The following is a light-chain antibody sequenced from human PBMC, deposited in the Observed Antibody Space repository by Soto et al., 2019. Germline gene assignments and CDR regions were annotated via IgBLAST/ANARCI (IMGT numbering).Light chain of an antibody. V-gene: IGKV1D-12*01. CDR1: QGINSW. CDR2: TAS. J-gene: IGKJ5*01. CDR3: QQANSYPIT. Sequence: DIQMTQSPSSVSASVGDRVTITCRASQGINSWLAWYQQKPGKAPKLLIYTASNLRTGVPSRFSGSGSGTDFTLIISNLQPEDFATYYCQQANSYPITFGQGTRLEIK.